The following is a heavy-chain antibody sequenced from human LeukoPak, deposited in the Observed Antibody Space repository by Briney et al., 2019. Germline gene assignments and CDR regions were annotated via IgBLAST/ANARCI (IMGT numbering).Heavy chain of an antibody. CDR3: ARGSITMVRRVQATYYFDY. Sequence: GGSLRLSCAASGFTFSSYAMHWVRQAPGKGLEWVAVISYDGSNKYYADSVKGRFTISRDNSKNTLYLQMNSLRAEDTAVYYCARGSITMVRRVQATYYFDYWGQGTLVTVSS. CDR1: GFTFSSYA. CDR2: ISYDGSNK. V-gene: IGHV3-30-3*01. J-gene: IGHJ4*02. D-gene: IGHD3-10*01.